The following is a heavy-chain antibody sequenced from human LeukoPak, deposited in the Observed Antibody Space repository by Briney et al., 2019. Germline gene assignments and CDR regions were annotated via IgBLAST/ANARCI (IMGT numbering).Heavy chain of an antibody. Sequence: GGSLRLSCTASGFPFSDHNMNWIRQAPGKGLEWVSNISSSSKYTKYADSVKGRFTMSRDNAKNSLYLQMNSLRAEDTAVYYCGRDLGGRSGYWGQGTLVTVSS. J-gene: IGHJ4*02. V-gene: IGHV3-11*05. CDR3: GRDLGGRSGY. D-gene: IGHD1-26*01. CDR2: ISSSSKYT. CDR1: GFPFSDHN.